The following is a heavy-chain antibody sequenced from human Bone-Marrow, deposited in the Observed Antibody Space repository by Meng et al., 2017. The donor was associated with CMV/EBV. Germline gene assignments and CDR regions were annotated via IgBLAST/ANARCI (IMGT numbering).Heavy chain of an antibody. Sequence: GGSLRLSCAASGFTFSSYSMNWVRQAPGKGLEWVSSISSSSSYIYYADSVRGRFTISRDNSKNTLFLQMISLRPEDTAVYYCARSLAAAANYYHGMDVWGQGTTVTVSS. J-gene: IGHJ6*02. D-gene: IGHD6-25*01. CDR1: GFTFSSYS. CDR2: ISSSSSYI. CDR3: ARSLAAAANYYHGMDV. V-gene: IGHV3-21*01.